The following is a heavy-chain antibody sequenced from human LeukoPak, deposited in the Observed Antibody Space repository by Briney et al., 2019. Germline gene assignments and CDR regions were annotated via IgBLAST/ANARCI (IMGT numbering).Heavy chain of an antibody. J-gene: IGHJ4*02. Sequence: ASVKVSCKASGYTFTSYGISWVRQAPGQGLEWMGWISAYNGNTNYAQKLQGRVTMTTDTSTSTAYMELRSLRSDDTAVYYCARKFLGYCSGGSCYDDYFDYWGQGTLVTVSS. CDR2: ISAYNGNT. CDR3: ARKFLGYCSGGSCYDDYFDY. D-gene: IGHD2-15*01. V-gene: IGHV1-18*01. CDR1: GYTFTSYG.